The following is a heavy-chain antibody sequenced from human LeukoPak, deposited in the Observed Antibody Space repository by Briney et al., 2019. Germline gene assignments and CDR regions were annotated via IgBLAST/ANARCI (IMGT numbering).Heavy chain of an antibody. D-gene: IGHD2-2*01. CDR1: GFTFSSYA. Sequence: GGSLRLSCAASGFTFSSYAMSWVRQAPGKGLEWVSGISGGGGNTYYADSVKGRFTISRDNSKNTLYLQMNSLRAEDTAVYYCAKDRLLGYCSSTSCYFDYRGQGTLVTVSS. J-gene: IGHJ4*02. V-gene: IGHV3-23*01. CDR2: ISGGGGNT. CDR3: AKDRLLGYCSSTSCYFDY.